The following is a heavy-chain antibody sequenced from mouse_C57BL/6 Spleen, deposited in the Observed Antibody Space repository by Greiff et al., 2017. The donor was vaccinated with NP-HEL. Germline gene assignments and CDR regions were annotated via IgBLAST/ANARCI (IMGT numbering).Heavy chain of an antibody. Sequence: EVMLVESGGGLVKPGGSLKLSCAASGFTFSDYGMHWVRQAPEQGLEWVAYISSGSSTIYYADTVKGRFTISRDNSKNTLFLQMTSLRSEDTAMYYCARLLGDYWGQGTTLTVSS. V-gene: IGHV5-17*01. CDR1: GFTFSDYG. CDR3: ARLLGDY. CDR2: ISSGSSTI. D-gene: IGHD4-1*01. J-gene: IGHJ2*01.